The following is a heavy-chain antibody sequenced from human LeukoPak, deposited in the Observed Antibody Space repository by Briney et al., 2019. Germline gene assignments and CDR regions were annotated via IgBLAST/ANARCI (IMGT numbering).Heavy chain of an antibody. D-gene: IGHD1-26*01. CDR3: ARDPVEWELLLDC. Sequence: GGSLRLSCAASGFTFNNYNMNWVRQAPGKGLEWVSSISSSSYIYYADSMKGRFTISRDNARNSVYLQMNSLRVEDTAVYYCARDPVEWELLLDCWGQGTLVTVSS. V-gene: IGHV3-21*01. CDR2: ISSSSYI. J-gene: IGHJ4*02. CDR1: GFTFNNYN.